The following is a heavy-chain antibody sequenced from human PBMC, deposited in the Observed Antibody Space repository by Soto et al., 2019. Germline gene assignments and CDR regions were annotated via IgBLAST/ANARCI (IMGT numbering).Heavy chain of an antibody. V-gene: IGHV2-5*02. J-gene: IGHJ4*02. CDR3: AHRRPIPAAGTYFDY. Sequence: QITLKESGPTLVKPTQTLTLTCTFSGFSLSTSGVGVGWIRQPPGKALEWLALIYWDDDKRYSPSLKSRLTITKDTSKNQVVLTMTNMDPVDTATYYGAHRRPIPAAGTYFDYWGQGTLVTVSS. D-gene: IGHD6-13*01. CDR1: GFSLSTSGVG. CDR2: IYWDDDK.